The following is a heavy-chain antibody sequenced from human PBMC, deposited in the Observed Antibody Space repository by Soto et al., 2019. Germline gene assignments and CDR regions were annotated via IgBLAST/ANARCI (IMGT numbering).Heavy chain of an antibody. D-gene: IGHD6-19*01. V-gene: IGHV1-18*04. CDR3: ARDGDSSGWYGWFDP. Sequence: GXSVKVSCKASGYTFTSYGISWVRQAPVQGLEWMGWISAYNGNTNYAQKLQGRVTMTTDTSTSTAYMELRSLRSDDTAVYYCARDGDSSGWYGWFDPWGQGTLVTVSS. CDR2: ISAYNGNT. CDR1: GYTFTSYG. J-gene: IGHJ5*02.